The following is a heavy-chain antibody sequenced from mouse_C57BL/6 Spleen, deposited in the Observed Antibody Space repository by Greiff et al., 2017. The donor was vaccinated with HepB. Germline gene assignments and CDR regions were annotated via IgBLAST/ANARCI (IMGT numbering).Heavy chain of an antibody. CDR3: ARESDYGSSPFAY. Sequence: VHVKQSGAELVKPGASVKLSCTASGFNIKDYYMHWVKQRTEQGLEWIGRIDPEDGETKYAPKFQGKATITADTSSNTAYLQLSSLTSEDTAVYYCARESDYGSSPFAYWGQGTLVTVSA. D-gene: IGHD1-1*01. CDR2: IDPEDGET. CDR1: GFNIKDYY. J-gene: IGHJ3*01. V-gene: IGHV14-2*01.